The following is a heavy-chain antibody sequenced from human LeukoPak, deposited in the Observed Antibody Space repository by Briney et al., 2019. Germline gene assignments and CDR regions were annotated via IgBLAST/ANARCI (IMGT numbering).Heavy chain of an antibody. CDR3: ARGAPRGSQGWFDP. D-gene: IGHD1-26*01. V-gene: IGHV3-20*04. Sequence: GGSLRLSCAASGFTFSSYWMSWVRQAPGKGLEWVSGINWSGGSTGYADSVKGRFTISRDNAKSFLYLQMNSLRVEDTALYYCARGAPRGSQGWFDPWGQGTLVTVSS. J-gene: IGHJ5*02. CDR2: INWSGGST. CDR1: GFTFSSYW.